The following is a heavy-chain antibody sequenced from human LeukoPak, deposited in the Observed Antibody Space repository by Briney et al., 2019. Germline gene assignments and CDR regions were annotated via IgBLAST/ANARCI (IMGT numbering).Heavy chain of an antibody. J-gene: IGHJ2*01. CDR2: IYYSGST. CDR3: ARLQVWYFDI. CDR1: GGSVSSSSYY. V-gene: IGHV4-39*01. Sequence: SETLSLTCTVSGGSVSSSSYYWGWIRQPPWKGLEWIGSIYYSGSTYYNPSLKSRVTISVDTSKNQFSLKLSSVTAADTATYYCARLQVWYFDIWGRGTLVTVSS.